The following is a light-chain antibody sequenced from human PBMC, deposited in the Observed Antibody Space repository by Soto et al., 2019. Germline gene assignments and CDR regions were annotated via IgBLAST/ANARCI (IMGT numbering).Light chain of an antibody. Sequence: EIVLTQSPATLSLSPGERATLSCRASQSVSSYLAWYQQKPGQAPRLLIYDTSNRATGIPARFSGSGSGTDFTLTISSLEPEDFGVYYCHQRSNWPPLTFGGGTKVESK. J-gene: IGKJ4*01. CDR1: QSVSSY. V-gene: IGKV3-11*01. CDR2: DTS. CDR3: HQRSNWPPLT.